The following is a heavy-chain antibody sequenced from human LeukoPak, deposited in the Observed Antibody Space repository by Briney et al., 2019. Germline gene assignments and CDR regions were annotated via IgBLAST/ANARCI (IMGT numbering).Heavy chain of an antibody. V-gene: IGHV4-34*01. CDR2: IYHSGDT. CDR1: GGSFSSYY. J-gene: IGHJ4*02. D-gene: IGHD3-10*01. CDR3: ARGRLARGHYFDY. Sequence: SETLSLTCAVYGGSFSSYYWSWVRQPPGKGLGWIGEIYHSGDTNYNPYLKSRVTISVDTSKNQFSLKLSSVTAADTAVYYCARGRLARGHYFDYWGQGTLVTVSS.